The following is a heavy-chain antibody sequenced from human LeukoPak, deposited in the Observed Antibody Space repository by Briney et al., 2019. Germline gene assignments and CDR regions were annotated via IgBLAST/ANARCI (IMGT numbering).Heavy chain of an antibody. V-gene: IGHV4-34*01. Sequence: SETLSLTCAVYGGSFSGYYWSWIRQPPGKGLEWIGEINHSGSTNYNPSLKSRVTISVDTSKNQFSLKLSSVTAADTAVYYCAGGAYGGEFDPWGQGTLVTVSS. CDR2: INHSGST. J-gene: IGHJ5*02. CDR1: GGSFSGYY. D-gene: IGHD3-16*01. CDR3: AGGAYGGEFDP.